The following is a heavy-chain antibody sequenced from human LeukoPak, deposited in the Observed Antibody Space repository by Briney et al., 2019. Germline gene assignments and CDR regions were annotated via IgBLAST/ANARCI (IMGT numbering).Heavy chain of an antibody. CDR1: GFTFSNAW. Sequence: GGSLRLSCAASGFTFSNAWMSWVRQAPGKGLEWVGRIEAKAHGGTTNYAAPVKGRFTISRDDSKNTLYLQMNSLKTEDTAVYYCTADPFYDSAGFGFWGQGTLVTVS. J-gene: IGHJ4*02. CDR2: IEAKAHGGTT. D-gene: IGHD3-22*01. V-gene: IGHV3-15*06. CDR3: TADPFYDSAGFGF.